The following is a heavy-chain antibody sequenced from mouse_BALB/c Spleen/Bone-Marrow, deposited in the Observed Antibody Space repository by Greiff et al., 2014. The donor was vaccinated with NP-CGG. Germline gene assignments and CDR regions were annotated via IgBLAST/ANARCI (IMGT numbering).Heavy chain of an antibody. V-gene: IGHV1-39*01. D-gene: IGHD2-3*01. CDR1: GYSFTGYN. CDR3: AIKSYEGGFAY. Sequence: HLVESGPELEKPGASVKISCKASGYSFTGYNMNWVKQSNGKSLEWIGNIDPYYGNTAYNQKFKGKATLTVDKSSSTAYMQLKSLTSEDSVVYYCAIKSYEGGFAYWGQGTLVTVSA. CDR2: IDPYYGNT. J-gene: IGHJ3*01.